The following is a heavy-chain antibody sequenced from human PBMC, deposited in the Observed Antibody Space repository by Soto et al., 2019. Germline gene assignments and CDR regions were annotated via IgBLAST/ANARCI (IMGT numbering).Heavy chain of an antibody. Sequence: QVQLVQSGAEVKKPGASVKVSCKASGYTFTSYGISWVRQAPGQGLEWMGWISAYNGNTNYAQKLQGRVTMNTEISTRTAYVELSSLRSDDTAVSYCARVGRIAVAGARLWFDPWGQGTLVIVSS. CDR2: ISAYNGNT. CDR3: ARVGRIAVAGARLWFDP. J-gene: IGHJ5*02. D-gene: IGHD6-19*01. V-gene: IGHV1-18*04. CDR1: GYTFTSYG.